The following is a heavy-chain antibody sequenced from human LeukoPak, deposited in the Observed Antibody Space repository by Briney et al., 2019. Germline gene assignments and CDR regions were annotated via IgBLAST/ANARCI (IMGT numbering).Heavy chain of an antibody. D-gene: IGHD3-9*01. CDR2: IKQDGSEK. CDR3: AKGVGYDILTGRPHAFDI. Sequence: PGGSLRLSCAASGFTFSSYWMSWVRQAPGKGLEWVANIKQDGSEKYYVDSVKGRFTISRDNAKNSLYLQMNSLRAEDTAVYYCAKGVGYDILTGRPHAFDIWGQGTMVTVSS. V-gene: IGHV3-7*03. CDR1: GFTFSSYW. J-gene: IGHJ3*02.